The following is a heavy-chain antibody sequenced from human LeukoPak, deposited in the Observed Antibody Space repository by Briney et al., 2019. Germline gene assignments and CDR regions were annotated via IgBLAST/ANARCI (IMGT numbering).Heavy chain of an antibody. CDR2: ISYDGNFR. V-gene: IGHV3-30*04. Sequence: PGRSLRLSCAASGXIFSTFAMYWVRQAPGKGLEWVALISYDGNFRNYAESVKGRFTISRDNSKNTVHLQMNSLGAEDTAVYYCARPAPPGGIVYGFHIWVQGTMVTVS. J-gene: IGHJ3*02. CDR1: GXIFSTFA. CDR3: ARPAPPGGIVYGFHI. D-gene: IGHD3-16*02.